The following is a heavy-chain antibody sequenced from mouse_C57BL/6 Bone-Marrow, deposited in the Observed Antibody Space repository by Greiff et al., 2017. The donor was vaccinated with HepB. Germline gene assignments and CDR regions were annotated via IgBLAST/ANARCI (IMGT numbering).Heavy chain of an antibody. Sequence: VQLQQPGAELVKPGASVKLSCKASGYTFTSYWMHWVKQRPGQGLEWIGMIHPNSGSTNYNEKFKSKATLTVDKSSSTAYMQLSSLTSEDSAVDYCVSSPYWYFDVWGTGTTVTVSS. J-gene: IGHJ1*03. CDR1: GYTFTSYW. CDR2: IHPNSGST. CDR3: VSSPYWYFDV. D-gene: IGHD1-1*01. V-gene: IGHV1-64*01.